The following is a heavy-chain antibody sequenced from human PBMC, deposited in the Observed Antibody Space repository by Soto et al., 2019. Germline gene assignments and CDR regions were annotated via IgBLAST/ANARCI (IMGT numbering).Heavy chain of an antibody. J-gene: IGHJ6*02. D-gene: IGHD2-2*01. Sequence: GWSLRLSCKASGFALSRYWLYWFRQVPGNGPVWVSHINSGGNITPYADSVRGRVTISRDNSKNTLYLDMHSLTTDDTAVYYCAKVTSARVFYFGLDVWGQATTVTASS. CDR3: AKVTSARVFYFGLDV. CDR1: GFALSRYW. CDR2: INSGGNIT. V-gene: IGHV3-74*01.